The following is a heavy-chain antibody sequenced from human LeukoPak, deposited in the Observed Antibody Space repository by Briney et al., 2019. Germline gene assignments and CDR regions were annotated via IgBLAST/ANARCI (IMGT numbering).Heavy chain of an antibody. CDR2: INHSGSA. CDR3: ARGQGTVTTH. V-gene: IGHV4-34*01. D-gene: IGHD4-17*01. Sequence: SETLCLTCAVSGGSFSGYYWTWIRQPPGEGLEWIGEINHSGSANYNPSLKSRVTISLDTSKNQFSLNLSSVTAADTAVYYCARGQGTVTTHWGQGTLVTVSS. J-gene: IGHJ4*02. CDR1: GGSFSGYY.